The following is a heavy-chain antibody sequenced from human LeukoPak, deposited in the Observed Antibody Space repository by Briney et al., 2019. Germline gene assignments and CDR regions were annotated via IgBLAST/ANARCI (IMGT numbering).Heavy chain of an antibody. CDR3: ATYFYGEYGSYYFDY. CDR1: GAFITNSHW. V-gene: IGHV4-4*02. J-gene: IGHJ4*02. CDR2: IYHSGTN. Sequence: NPSGTLSLTCAVSGAFITNSHWWSWARQPPGKGLGGIGEIYHSGTNNYNPSLKSRVTMSVDKSKNQFSLKLSSVTAADTTVYYCATYFYGEYGSYYFDYWGQGTLVTVSS. D-gene: IGHD4-17*01.